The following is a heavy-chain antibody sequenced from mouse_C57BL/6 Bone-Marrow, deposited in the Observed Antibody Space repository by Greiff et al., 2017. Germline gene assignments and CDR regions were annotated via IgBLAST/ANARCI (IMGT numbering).Heavy chain of an antibody. CDR2: IVPANGNT. D-gene: IGHD1-1*01. J-gene: IGHJ4*01. V-gene: IGHV14-3*01. CDR1: GFNFKNTY. CDR3: VRPICYYGSSCAMDY. Sequence: VQLQQSVAELVRPGASVKLSCTASGFNFKNTYMHWVKQRPEQGLEWIGRIVPANGNTKYAPKFQGKATLTADTSSNTAYLQLSSLTSEDTAIYYCVRPICYYGSSCAMDYWGQGTSVTVSS.